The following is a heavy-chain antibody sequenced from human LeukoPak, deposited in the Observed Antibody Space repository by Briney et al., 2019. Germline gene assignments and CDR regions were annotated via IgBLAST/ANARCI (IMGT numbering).Heavy chain of an antibody. V-gene: IGHV4-30-2*01. J-gene: IGHJ4*02. CDR1: GGSISSGGYY. CDR2: IYHSGST. D-gene: IGHD6-13*01. CDR3: ARGIRYSSSWYFGY. Sequence: SETLSLTCAVSGGSISSGGYYWSWIRQPPGKGLEWIGYIYHSGSTYYNPSLKSRVTISVDRSKNQFSLKLSSVTAADTAVYYCARGIRYSSSWYFGYWGQGTLVTVSS.